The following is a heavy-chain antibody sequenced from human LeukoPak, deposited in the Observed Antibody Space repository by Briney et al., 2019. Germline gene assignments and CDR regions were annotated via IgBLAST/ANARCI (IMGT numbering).Heavy chain of an antibody. CDR3: ARERRGTWIGNFEY. CDR1: GFTFSSYA. V-gene: IGHV3-23*01. D-gene: IGHD5-12*01. J-gene: IGHJ4*02. CDR2: ISGSGVRT. Sequence: GGSLRLSCVASGFTFSSYAMSWVRQAPGKGLEWVSAISGSGVRTFYADSLKGRLTVSRDNSKNTLFLQVNSLRVEDTALYYCARERRGTWIGNFEYWGQGTLVTVSS.